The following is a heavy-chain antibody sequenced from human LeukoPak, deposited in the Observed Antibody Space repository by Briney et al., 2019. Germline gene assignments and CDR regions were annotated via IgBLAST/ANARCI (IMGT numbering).Heavy chain of an antibody. V-gene: IGHV1-2*06. CDR1: GYTFTGYY. J-gene: IGHJ4*02. D-gene: IGHD4-17*01. Sequence: GASVKVSCKGSGYTFTGYYMHWVRQAPGQGLEWMGRISPNSGGTNYAQKFQGRVTMTRDTSISTAYMELSRLRSDDTAVYYCARLWWGSKTTNLVVDWWGQGTLVTVSS. CDR2: ISPNSGGT. CDR3: ARLWWGSKTTNLVVDW.